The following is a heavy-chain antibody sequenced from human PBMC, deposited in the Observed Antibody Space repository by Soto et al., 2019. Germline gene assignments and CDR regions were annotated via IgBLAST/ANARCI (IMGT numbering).Heavy chain of an antibody. J-gene: IGHJ4*02. CDR1: GYAFITYG. Sequence: QVQLVQSGAEVKQPGASVRVSCKTSGYAFITYGITWVRQAPGQGLEWMGWISAYNAHTYYAQKVQGRLTMTTDASTSTAYRELRSLRSDDTAVYYCARYPGSSSYPLTFDYWGQGTLVTVAS. D-gene: IGHD6-6*01. CDR2: ISAYNAHT. CDR3: ARYPGSSSYPLTFDY. V-gene: IGHV1-18*01.